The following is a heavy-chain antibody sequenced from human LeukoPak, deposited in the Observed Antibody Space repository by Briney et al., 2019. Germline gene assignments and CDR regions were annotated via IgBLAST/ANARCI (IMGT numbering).Heavy chain of an antibody. J-gene: IGHJ4*02. CDR2: ISYDGSNK. CDR3: ARDMKQLWLHGVFDY. CDR1: GFTFSSYA. V-gene: IGHV3-30-3*01. D-gene: IGHD5-18*01. Sequence: QPGRSLRLSCAASGFTFSSYAMHWVRQAPGKGLEWVAVISYDGSNKYYADSVKGRFTISRDNSKSTLHLQMNSLRAEDTAVYYCARDMKQLWLHGVFDYWGQGTLVTVSS.